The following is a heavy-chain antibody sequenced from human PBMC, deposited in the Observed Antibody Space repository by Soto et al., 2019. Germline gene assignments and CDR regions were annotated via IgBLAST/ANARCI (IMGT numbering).Heavy chain of an antibody. CDR3: ARVVDTAMVNRRGLYGFDP. Sequence: ASVKVSCKASGYTFTSYGISWVRQAPGQGLEWMGWISAYNGNTNYAQKLQGRVTMTTDTSTSTAYMELRSLRSDDTAVYYCARVVDTAMVNRRGLYGFDPWGQGTLVTVSS. CDR1: GYTFTSYG. J-gene: IGHJ5*02. CDR2: ISAYNGNT. D-gene: IGHD5-18*01. V-gene: IGHV1-18*04.